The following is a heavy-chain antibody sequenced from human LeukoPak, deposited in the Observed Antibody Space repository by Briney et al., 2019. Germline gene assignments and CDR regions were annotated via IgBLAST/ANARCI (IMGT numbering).Heavy chain of an antibody. D-gene: IGHD4/OR15-4a*01. J-gene: IGHJ4*02. V-gene: IGHV3-53*01. CDR2: IYSGGST. CDR3: ARVDYLYGGSIDY. Sequence: GGSLRLSCAASGFTVSSNYMSWVRQAPGKGLEWVSVIYSGGSTYYADSVKGRFTISRDNSKNTLYLQMNSPRAEDTAVYYCARVDYLYGGSIDYWGQGTLVTVSS. CDR1: GFTVSSNY.